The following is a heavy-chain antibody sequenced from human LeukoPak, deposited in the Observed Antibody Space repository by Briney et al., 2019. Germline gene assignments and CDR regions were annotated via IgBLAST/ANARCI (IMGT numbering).Heavy chain of an antibody. CDR1: GGTFSSYA. J-gene: IGHJ5*02. Sequence: ASVKVSCKASGGTFSSYAISWVRQAPGQGLEWMGGIIPIFGTANYAQKFQGRVTITADESTSTAYMELSSLRSEDTAVCYCAVAWRLGEFWFDPWGQGTLVTVSS. V-gene: IGHV1-69*01. D-gene: IGHD3-16*01. CDR2: IIPIFGTA. CDR3: AVAWRLGEFWFDP.